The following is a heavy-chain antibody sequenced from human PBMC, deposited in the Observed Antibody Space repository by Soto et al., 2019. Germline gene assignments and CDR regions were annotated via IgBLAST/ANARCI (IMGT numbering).Heavy chain of an antibody. CDR2: INPSGGST. CDR3: AREARYCSGGSCYPAAFDI. Sequence: GASVKVSCKASGYTFTSYYMHWVRQAPGQGLEWMGIINPSGGSTSYAQKFQGRVTMTRDTSTSTVYMELSSLRSEDTAVYYCAREARYCSGGSCYPAAFDIWGQGTMVTVSS. CDR1: GYTFTSYY. V-gene: IGHV1-46*03. J-gene: IGHJ3*02. D-gene: IGHD2-15*01.